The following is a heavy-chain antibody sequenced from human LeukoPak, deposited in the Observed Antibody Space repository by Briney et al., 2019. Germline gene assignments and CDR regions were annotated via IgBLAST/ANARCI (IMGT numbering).Heavy chain of an antibody. CDR3: ARELGDFFWSGYYGYYYYGMDV. J-gene: IGHJ6*02. V-gene: IGHV1-8*01. D-gene: IGHD3-3*01. CDR1: GYTFTSYD. Sequence: GASVKVSCKAFGYTFTSYDINWVRQATGQGLEWMGWMNPNSGNTGYAQKFQGRVTMTRNTSISTAYMELSSLRSEDTAVYYCARELGDFFWSGYYGYYYYGMDVWGQGTTVTVSS. CDR2: MNPNSGNT.